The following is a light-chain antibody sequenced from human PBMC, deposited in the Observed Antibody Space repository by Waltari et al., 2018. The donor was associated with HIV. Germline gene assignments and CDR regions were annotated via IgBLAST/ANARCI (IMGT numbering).Light chain of an antibody. Sequence: TVLTQSPDTLSLSPGETATLSCRASHPVSSSALAWYQQQPGQAPRLLIYGASNSATGIPDRFSGSVSGTEFTLTISRLEPEDFAVYYCQHYDTSPPVYTFGQGTKLEIK. V-gene: IGKV3-20*01. J-gene: IGKJ2*01. CDR3: QHYDTSPPVYT. CDR1: HPVSSSA. CDR2: GAS.